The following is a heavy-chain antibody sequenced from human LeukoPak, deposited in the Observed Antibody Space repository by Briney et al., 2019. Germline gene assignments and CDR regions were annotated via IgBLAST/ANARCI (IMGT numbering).Heavy chain of an antibody. Sequence: GGSLRLSCAASGFTFRDYWMSWVRHTPGKGLEWLANINQDGRDTYYVDSVKGRFAISRDNAKNSLYLQMNSLRAEDTAVYYCARERYSSSYNWFDPWGQGTLVTVSS. D-gene: IGHD6-6*01. CDR3: ARERYSSSYNWFDP. J-gene: IGHJ5*02. CDR2: INQDGRDT. V-gene: IGHV3-7*01. CDR1: GFTFRDYW.